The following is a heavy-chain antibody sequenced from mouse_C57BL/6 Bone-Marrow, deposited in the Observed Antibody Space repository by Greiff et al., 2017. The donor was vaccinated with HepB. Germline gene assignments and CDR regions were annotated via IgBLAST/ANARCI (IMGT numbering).Heavy chain of an antibody. V-gene: IGHV1-19*01. D-gene: IGHD1-1*01. CDR3: AKPSTVVARDYAMDY. J-gene: IGHJ4*01. CDR2: INPYNGGT. CDR1: GYTFTDYY. Sequence: VQLKESGPVLVKPGASVKMSCKASGYTFTDYYMNWVKQSHGKSLEWIGVINPYNGGTSYNQKFKGKATLTVDKSSSTAYMELNSLTSEDSAVYYCAKPSTVVARDYAMDYWGQGTSVTVSS.